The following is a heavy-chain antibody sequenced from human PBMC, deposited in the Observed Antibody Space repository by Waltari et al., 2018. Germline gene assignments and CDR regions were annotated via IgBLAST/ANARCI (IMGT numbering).Heavy chain of an antibody. V-gene: IGHV1-2*02. J-gene: IGHJ1*01. Sequence: QVQLVQSGAEVKKPGASVKVSCKASGYTFTGYYMHWVRQAPGQGLEWMGWINSNRGDTNYAQKFQDRVTMTRDTSISTAYMELSRLRSDDTAVYYCARDDFWSGYYFYFQHWGQGTLVTVSS. D-gene: IGHD3-3*01. CDR1: GYTFTGYY. CDR2: INSNRGDT. CDR3: ARDDFWSGYYFYFQH.